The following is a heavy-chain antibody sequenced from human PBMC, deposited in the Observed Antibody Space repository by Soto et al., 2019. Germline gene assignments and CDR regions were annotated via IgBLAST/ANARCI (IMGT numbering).Heavy chain of an antibody. Sequence: TLSLTCTVSGVSITSYFWSWIRQTPGKGLDWIGSISFSGATYSNPSLKGRAALSVDTSENHLSLTLNSVTSADTAVYFCARDRREWDWFDPWGQGTLVTVSS. CDR3: ARDRREWDWFDP. D-gene: IGHD1-26*01. CDR2: ISFSGAT. V-gene: IGHV4-59*01. J-gene: IGHJ5*02. CDR1: GVSITSYF.